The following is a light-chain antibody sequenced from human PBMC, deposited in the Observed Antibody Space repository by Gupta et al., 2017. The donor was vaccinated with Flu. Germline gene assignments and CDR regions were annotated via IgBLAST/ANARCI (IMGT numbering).Light chain of an antibody. Sequence: QSAPTQPRTGSGSPGQSVTISCTGTTNDVGSYNNRVSWYEQRPGNAPKLILYEVTNRPAGIPARFSGSKSGNTASLTISGRQADDEADYYCSAHAGSRTLVFGTGTTITVL. CDR2: EVT. J-gene: IGLJ1*01. CDR1: TNDVGSYNN. V-gene: IGLV2-11*01. CDR3: SAHAGSRTLV.